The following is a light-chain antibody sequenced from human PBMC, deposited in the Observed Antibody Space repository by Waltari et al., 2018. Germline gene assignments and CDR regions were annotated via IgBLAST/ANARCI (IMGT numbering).Light chain of an antibody. Sequence: DIQMTQSPSSLSSSVGDRVTITCRASQSISRHLNWYQQKSGKAPKFLIHAASSLQSGVPSRFSGSGSRTDFTLTISSLQPEDFATYYCQQSYNTPFTFGPGTKVDVE. CDR3: QQSYNTPFT. CDR1: QSISRH. V-gene: IGKV1-39*01. J-gene: IGKJ3*01. CDR2: AAS.